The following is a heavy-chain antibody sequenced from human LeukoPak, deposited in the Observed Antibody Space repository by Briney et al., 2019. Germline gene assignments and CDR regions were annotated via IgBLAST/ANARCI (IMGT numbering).Heavy chain of an antibody. CDR1: GFTFSSNW. J-gene: IGHJ4*02. Sequence: GGSLRLSCAASGFTFSSNWMHWVRQAPGKGLVWVSRINRDGSSTIYADSVKGRFTISRDNAKNTLYLQMNSLTAEDTAVYYCARDLWGAGDCWGQGNLVTVSS. CDR3: ARDLWGAGDC. V-gene: IGHV3-74*01. CDR2: INRDGSST. D-gene: IGHD1-26*01.